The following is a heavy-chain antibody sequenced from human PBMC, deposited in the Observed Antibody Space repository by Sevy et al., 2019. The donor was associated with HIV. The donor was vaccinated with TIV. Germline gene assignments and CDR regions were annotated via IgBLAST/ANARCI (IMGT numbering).Heavy chain of an antibody. V-gene: IGHV4-4*02. CDR2: IFHSGTT. CDR1: GGSVSTDNL. CDR3: ARTVDSGYDWRYFDY. J-gene: IGHJ4*02. D-gene: IGHD5-12*01. Sequence: SETLSLTCAVSGGSVSTDNLWSWVRQPPGKGLEWIGQIFHSGTTNYNPSLKSRVTISVDKSKNQFSLKLHSMTAADTAVYYCARTVDSGYDWRYFDYWGQGTLVTVSS.